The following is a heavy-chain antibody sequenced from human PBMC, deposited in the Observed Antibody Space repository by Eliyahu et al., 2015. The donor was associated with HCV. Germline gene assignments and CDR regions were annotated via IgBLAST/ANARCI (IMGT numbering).Heavy chain of an antibody. CDR1: GYSFTXXW. Sequence: EVQLVQSGAEVKKPGESLKISCKGSGYSFTXXWIGWVXQMPGKGLEWMGIIYPGDSDTRYSPSFQGQVTISADKSISTAYLQWSSLKASDTAMYYCARLQVAWTSSFDHWGQGTLVTVSS. D-gene: IGHD2-15*01. CDR2: IYPGDSDT. V-gene: IGHV5-51*01. J-gene: IGHJ4*02. CDR3: ARLQVAWTSSFDH.